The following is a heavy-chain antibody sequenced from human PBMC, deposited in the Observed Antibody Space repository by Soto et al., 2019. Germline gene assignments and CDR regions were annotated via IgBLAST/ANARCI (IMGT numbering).Heavy chain of an antibody. V-gene: IGHV3-15*07. Sequence: PGGSLRLSCAASGFTFTNAWMNWARQAPGKGLEWVGRIKSKTDGGTIEYAAPVKGRFTISRDNSKNTLYLQMNSLKTEDTAVYYCTTDLQYRIFGSSGLDVWGQGTTVTVSS. CDR2: IKSKTDGGTI. CDR1: GFTFTNAW. J-gene: IGHJ6*02. D-gene: IGHD3-3*02. CDR3: TTDLQYRIFGSSGLDV.